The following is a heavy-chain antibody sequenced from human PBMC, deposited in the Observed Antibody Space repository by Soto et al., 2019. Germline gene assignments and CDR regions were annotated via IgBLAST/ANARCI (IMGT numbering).Heavy chain of an antibody. J-gene: IGHJ4*02. V-gene: IGHV4-59*01. CDR3: ARADPSGWLDY. CDR2: IYYSGST. CDR1: GGSISSYD. Sequence: SGTLSLTCAVSGGSISSYDWSGIRQPPGKGLEWIGYIYYSGSTNYNPSLKSRVTISVDTSKNQFSLKLSSVTTADTAVYYCARADPSGWLDYWGQGTLVTVSS. D-gene: IGHD6-19*01.